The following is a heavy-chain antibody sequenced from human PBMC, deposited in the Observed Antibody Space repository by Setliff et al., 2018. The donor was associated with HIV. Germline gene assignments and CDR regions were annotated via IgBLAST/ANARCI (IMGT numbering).Heavy chain of an antibody. CDR3: ARGNYDILTGYIGYYDY. CDR1: GYSFTSYW. J-gene: IGHJ4*02. V-gene: IGHV5-51*01. Sequence: GESLTISCKGSGYSFTSYWIGWVRQMPGKGLEWMGIIYPGDSDTRYSPSFQGQVTISADKSISTAYLQWSSLKASDTAMYYCARGNYDILTGYIGYYDYWGQGTLVTSPQ. D-gene: IGHD3-9*01. CDR2: IYPGDSDT.